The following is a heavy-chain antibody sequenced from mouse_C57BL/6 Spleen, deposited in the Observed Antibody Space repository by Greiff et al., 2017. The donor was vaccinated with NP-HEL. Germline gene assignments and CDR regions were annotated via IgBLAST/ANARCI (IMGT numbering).Heavy chain of an antibody. J-gene: IGHJ1*03. CDR2: IRNKANGYTT. V-gene: IGHV7-3*01. CDR3: ARSPRNWYFDV. Sequence: EVKVVESGGGLVQPGGSLSLSCAASGFTFTDYYMSWVRQPPGKALEWLGFIRNKANGYTTEYSASVKGRFTISRDNSQSILYLQMNALRAEDSATYYCARSPRNWYFDVWGTGTTVTVSS. CDR1: GFTFTDYY.